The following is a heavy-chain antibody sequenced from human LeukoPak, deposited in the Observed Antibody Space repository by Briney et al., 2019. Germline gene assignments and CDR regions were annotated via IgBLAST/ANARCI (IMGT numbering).Heavy chain of an antibody. CDR3: ARGSGSNHNHMDV. CDR1: RLTFSSYV. J-gene: IGHJ6*03. Sequence: GGSLRLSCAASRLTFSSYVIHSGRQAPGKGLEGVAVMWYTGDHKFYGDSVKGRFTISRDYSKNTVYLEMNSLRVEDAAVYFCARGSGSNHNHMDVWGKGATVTVSS. CDR2: MWYTGDHK. D-gene: IGHD3-10*01. V-gene: IGHV3-33*01.